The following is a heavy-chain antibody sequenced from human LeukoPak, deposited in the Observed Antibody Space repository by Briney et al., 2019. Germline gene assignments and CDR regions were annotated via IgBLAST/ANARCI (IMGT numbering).Heavy chain of an antibody. Sequence: PGGSLRLSCAASGFTFSSYAMSWVRQAPGKGLEWVSAISGSGGSTYYADSVKGRFTISRDNSKNTLYLQMNSLRAEDTAVYYCAKETVLRTTMIVVVIRAFDIWGQGTMVTVSS. CDR1: GFTFSSYA. D-gene: IGHD3-22*01. CDR3: AKETVLRTTMIVVVIRAFDI. J-gene: IGHJ3*02. CDR2: ISGSGGST. V-gene: IGHV3-23*01.